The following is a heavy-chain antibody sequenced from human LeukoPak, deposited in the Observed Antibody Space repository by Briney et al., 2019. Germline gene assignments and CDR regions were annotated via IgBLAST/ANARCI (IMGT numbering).Heavy chain of an antibody. CDR1: GYTFTSYY. Sequence: ASVKVSCKASGYTFTSYYMHWVRQAPGQGLEWMGIINPSGGSTSYAQKFQGRVTMTRDTSTSTVYMELSSLRSEDTAVYCCASTVAGGYSLYYFDYWGQGTLVTVSS. J-gene: IGHJ4*02. CDR2: INPSGGST. D-gene: IGHD3-22*01. CDR3: ASTVAGGYSLYYFDY. V-gene: IGHV1-46*03.